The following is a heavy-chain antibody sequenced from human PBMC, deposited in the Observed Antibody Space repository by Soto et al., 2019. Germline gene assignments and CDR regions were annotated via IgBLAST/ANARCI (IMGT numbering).Heavy chain of an antibody. CDR2: ISSSGGST. J-gene: IGHJ5*02. CDR3: AKGEVGTARVFDP. Sequence: GGSLRLSCAASGFTFSSYAMSWVRQTPGKGLEWVSSISSSGGSTYYADSVKGRFTISRENSKNTLYLQMNSLRVEDTAIYYCAKGEVGTARVFDPWGQGTLVTVSS. V-gene: IGHV3-23*01. CDR1: GFTFSSYA. D-gene: IGHD3-10*01.